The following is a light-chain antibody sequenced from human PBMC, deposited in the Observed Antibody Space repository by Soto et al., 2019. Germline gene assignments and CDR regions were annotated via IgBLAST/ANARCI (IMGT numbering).Light chain of an antibody. CDR3: HHYET. CDR2: GAS. Sequence: EIVLTPSPGTLSLSPGDRATLSCRASQSVSRSYLGWYQQKPGQAPRLLMYGASIRAAGVPDRFSGSGSGTEFTLTISRLEPEDFTVYYCHHYETFGQGTKGDIK. J-gene: IGKJ1*01. V-gene: IGKV3-20*01. CDR1: QSVSRSY.